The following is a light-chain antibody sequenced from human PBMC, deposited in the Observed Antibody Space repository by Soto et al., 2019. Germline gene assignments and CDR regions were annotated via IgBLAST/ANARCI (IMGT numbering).Light chain of an antibody. CDR2: VTS. CDR3: QQYNKWPLT. CDR1: QSVSSN. J-gene: IGKJ4*01. Sequence: EIVMTQSPATLSVSPGERATLSCRASQSVSSNLAWYQQKPGQAPRLLIYVTSTRATGIPARFSGSGSGTDFTLTISTLQSEDFAVYYCQQYNKWPLTFGGGNKVEIK. V-gene: IGKV3-15*01.